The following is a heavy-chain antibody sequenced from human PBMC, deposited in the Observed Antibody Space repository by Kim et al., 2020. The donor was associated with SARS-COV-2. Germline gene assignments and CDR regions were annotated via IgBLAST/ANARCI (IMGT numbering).Heavy chain of an antibody. CDR2: IWYDGSNK. CDR1: GFTFSSYG. CDR3: AKDPGYGDYSVGDY. J-gene: IGHJ4*02. D-gene: IGHD4-17*01. V-gene: IGHV3-33*06. Sequence: GGSLRLSCAASGFTFSSYGMHWVRQAPGKGLEWVAVIWYDGSNKYYADSVKGRFTISRDNSKNTLYLQMNSLRAEDTAVYYCAKDPGYGDYSVGDYWGQGTLVTVSS.